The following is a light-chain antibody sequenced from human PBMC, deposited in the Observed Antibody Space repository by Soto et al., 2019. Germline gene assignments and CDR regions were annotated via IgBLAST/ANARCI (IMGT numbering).Light chain of an antibody. CDR1: SGFVGRFSL. V-gene: IGLV2-23*01. J-gene: IGLJ1*01. Sequence: QSVLAQPASVSGSPGQSITISCTRTSGFVGRFSLVSWYQQHPGTAPKVMISAAHRRPSGVPDRFSGSTSVNSASLTISGLQADDEADYYCCLYIGATTYVFGTGTNVTVL. CDR2: AAH. CDR3: CLYIGATTYV.